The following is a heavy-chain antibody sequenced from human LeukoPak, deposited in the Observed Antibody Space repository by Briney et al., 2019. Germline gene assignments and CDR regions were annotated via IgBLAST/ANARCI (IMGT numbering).Heavy chain of an antibody. Sequence: PTGGSLRLSCAASGFTFSSYAMSWVRQAPGKGLEWVSAISGSGGSTYYADSVKGRFTISRDNSKNTLYLQTNSLRAEDTAVYYCAKAEGYCSSTSCYEDYWGQGTLVTVSS. CDR1: GFTFSSYA. V-gene: IGHV3-23*01. J-gene: IGHJ4*02. CDR3: AKAEGYCSSTSCYEDY. D-gene: IGHD2-2*01. CDR2: ISGSGGST.